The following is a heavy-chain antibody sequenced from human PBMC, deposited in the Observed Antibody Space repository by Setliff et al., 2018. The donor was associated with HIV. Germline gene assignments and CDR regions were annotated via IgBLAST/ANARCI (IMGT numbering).Heavy chain of an antibody. CDR1: GFTFSNYA. CDR3: AREAYCSSTSCSEFWWYLDY. CDR2: ISNYGGST. Sequence: PGGSLRLSCSGSGFTFSNYAMHWVRQAPGKGLEYVSAISNYGGSTYYADSLKGRFTISRDNSKNTLYLQMGSLRAEDMAVYYCAREAYCSSTSCSEFWWYLDYWGQGTLVTVSS. V-gene: IGHV3-64*02. D-gene: IGHD2-2*01. J-gene: IGHJ4*02.